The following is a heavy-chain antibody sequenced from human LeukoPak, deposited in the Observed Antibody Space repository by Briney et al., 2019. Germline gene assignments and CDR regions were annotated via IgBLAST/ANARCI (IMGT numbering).Heavy chain of an antibody. CDR2: ISYDGSNK. Sequence: GGSLRLSCAASGFTFSSYAMHWVRQAPGKGLEWVAVISYDGSNKYYADSVKGRFTISRDNSKNTLYLQMNSLRAEGTAVYYCARDQGSEEPYFDYWGQGTLVTVSS. D-gene: IGHD1-14*01. V-gene: IGHV3-30*01. CDR3: ARDQGSEEPYFDY. CDR1: GFTFSSYA. J-gene: IGHJ4*02.